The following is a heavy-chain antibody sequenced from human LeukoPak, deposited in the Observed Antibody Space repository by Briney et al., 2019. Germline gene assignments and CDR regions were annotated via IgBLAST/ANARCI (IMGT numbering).Heavy chain of an antibody. V-gene: IGHV3-48*02. CDR1: GFTFSSFS. D-gene: IGHD2-21*01. CDR2: INNSGNII. J-gene: IGHJ6*03. Sequence: PGGSLRLSCAASGFTFSSFSMYWVRQAPGTGLECVAYINNSGNIIYYADSVKGRFAISRDNAKNSVYLQMNSLRDGDTAVYYCVRGYFYYMDVWGKGTTVTVSS. CDR3: VRGYFYYMDV.